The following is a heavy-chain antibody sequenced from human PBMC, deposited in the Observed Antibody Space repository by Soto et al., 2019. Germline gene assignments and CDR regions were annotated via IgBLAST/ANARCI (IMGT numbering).Heavy chain of an antibody. V-gene: IGHV2-5*01. J-gene: IGHJ4*02. CDR2: ISWKDEK. CDR1: GFSLSTSGAG. D-gene: IGHD1-26*01. Sequence: QITLKESGPTLVKPTQTLTVTCTFSGFSLSTSGAGVGWIRQSPGKAPEWLALISWKDEKLYNPGLKSRLTITKDTSKNQVVLTMTDLDPVDTATYFCAHRYGGNYYRWYFDSWGQGTLVTVSS. CDR3: AHRYGGNYYRWYFDS.